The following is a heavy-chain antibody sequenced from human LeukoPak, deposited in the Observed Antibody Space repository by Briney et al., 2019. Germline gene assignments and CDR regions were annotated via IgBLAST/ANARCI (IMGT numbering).Heavy chain of an antibody. D-gene: IGHD2-8*01. CDR1: GGSFSGFY. CDR2: INHSGST. CDR3: ARGGGYCTNNVCPPWFDP. V-gene: IGHV4-34*01. Sequence: SETLSLTCSVYGGSFSGFYWNWIRQPPGKGLEWTGEINHSGSTHYSPSLKSRLSISADPSKNQFSLKLSSVTAADTAVYYCARGGGYCTNNVCPPWFDPWGQGALVTVSS. J-gene: IGHJ5*02.